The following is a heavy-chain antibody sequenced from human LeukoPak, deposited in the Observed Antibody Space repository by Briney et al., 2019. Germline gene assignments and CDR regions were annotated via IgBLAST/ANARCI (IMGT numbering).Heavy chain of an antibody. Sequence: SEALSLTCTVSGGSSSSRTTHWAWIRQPPGKGLEHIGHILYSESNYYYSPSLQSRVTIALDTTKNHLSLKLSSLTAADTAMYYCASGLSHWGQGTLVTVSS. CDR1: GGSSSSRTTH. D-gene: IGHD3/OR15-3a*01. CDR2: ILYSESNY. V-gene: IGHV4-39*07. CDR3: ASGLSH. J-gene: IGHJ4*02.